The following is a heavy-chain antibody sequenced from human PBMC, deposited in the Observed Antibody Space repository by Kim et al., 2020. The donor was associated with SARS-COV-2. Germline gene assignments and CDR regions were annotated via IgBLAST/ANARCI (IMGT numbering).Heavy chain of an antibody. CDR1: GYTFTGYY. V-gene: IGHV1-2*02. Sequence: ASVKVSCKASGYTFTGYYMHWVRQAPGQGLEWMGWINPNSGGTNYAQNFQGRVTMTRDTSISTAYMDLSRLRSDDTAVYYCARDFNEVADAFDIWGQGTMVTVSS. J-gene: IGHJ3*02. CDR3: ARDFNEVADAFDI. CDR2: INPNSGGT. D-gene: IGHD2-15*01.